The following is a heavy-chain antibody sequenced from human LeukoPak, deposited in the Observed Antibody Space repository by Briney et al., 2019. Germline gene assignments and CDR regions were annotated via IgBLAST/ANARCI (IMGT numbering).Heavy chain of an antibody. CDR3: VRDRHWTNDWVFDY. CDR2: IYYNGYT. Sequence: SETLSLTCTVSGGSIGTYYWSWIRQPSGKGLEWIGYIYYNGYTDYNPSLKSRVTISLHTSKNQFSLKLSSVNAADTAVYYCVRDRHWTNDWVFDYWGQGTLVTVSS. CDR1: GGSIGTYY. D-gene: IGHD1/OR15-1a*01. J-gene: IGHJ4*02. V-gene: IGHV4-59*01.